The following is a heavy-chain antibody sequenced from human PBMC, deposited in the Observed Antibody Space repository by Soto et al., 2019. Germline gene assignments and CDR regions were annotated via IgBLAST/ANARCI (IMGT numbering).Heavy chain of an antibody. J-gene: IGHJ4*02. Sequence: PSETLSLTCTVSGGSIGGSNYYWSWVRQPAGKGLEWIGRIYASGSTNYNPSLKSRVTMSVDTSKNQFSLKLSSVTAADTAVYYCARDRAPGGIGAYFDYWGQGTLVTVSS. D-gene: IGHD1-26*01. CDR3: ARDRAPGGIGAYFDY. CDR1: GGSIGGSNYY. V-gene: IGHV4-61*02. CDR2: IYASGST.